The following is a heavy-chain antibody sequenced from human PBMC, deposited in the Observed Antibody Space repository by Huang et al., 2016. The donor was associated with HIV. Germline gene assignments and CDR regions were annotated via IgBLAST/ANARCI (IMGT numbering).Heavy chain of an antibody. Sequence: QVKLVQSGAEVKKPGASVKVSCKTSGYTFSGYAITWGRQDPGQGLEWMGWVSTYNGDTNYVQNLQGRVTMTTDMSTTTAYMELRSLTSDDTAIYYCARKFGRDFDYWGQGTLVTVSS. V-gene: IGHV1-18*01. CDR3: ARKFGRDFDY. J-gene: IGHJ4*02. CDR1: GYTFSGYA. D-gene: IGHD3-16*01. CDR2: VSTYNGDT.